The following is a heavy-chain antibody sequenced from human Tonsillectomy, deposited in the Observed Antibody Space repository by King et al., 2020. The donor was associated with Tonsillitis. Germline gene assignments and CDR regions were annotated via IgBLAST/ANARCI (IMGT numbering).Heavy chain of an antibody. D-gene: IGHD5-24*01. Sequence: QLQESGPGLVKPSQTLSLTCTVSGGSINSDDYYWAWIRQHPGKGLEWIGYVYYIGSTDYNPSLKSRVTIAIDTSKNQFSLKMTSVTAADTAVYYCARCSGCYGNNCHHWFDPWGQGTLVTVSS. CDR3: ARCSGCYGNNCHHWFDP. J-gene: IGHJ5*02. CDR2: VYYIGST. CDR1: GGSINSDDYY. V-gene: IGHV4-31*03.